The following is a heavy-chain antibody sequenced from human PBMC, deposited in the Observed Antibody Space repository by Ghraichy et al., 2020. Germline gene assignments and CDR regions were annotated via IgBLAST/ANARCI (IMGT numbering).Heavy chain of an antibody. V-gene: IGHV4-59*01. Sequence: SETLSLTCTVSGGSISSYYWSWIRQPPGKGLEWIGYIYYSGSTNYNPSLKSRVTISVDTSKNQFSLKLSSVTAADTAVYYCARGRAVHDAFDIWGQGTMVTDSS. J-gene: IGHJ3*02. CDR2: IYYSGST. CDR3: ARGRAVHDAFDI. CDR1: GGSISSYY. D-gene: IGHD4-17*01.